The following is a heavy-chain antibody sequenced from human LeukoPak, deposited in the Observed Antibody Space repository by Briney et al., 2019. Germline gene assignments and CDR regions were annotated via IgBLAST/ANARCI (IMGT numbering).Heavy chain of an antibody. CDR3: AKKSDDRSGYYGSIDY. Sequence: GGSLRLSCAASGFTFSSYGMHWVRQAPGKGLEWVAFIRYDGSNKYYADSVKGRFTISRDNSKNTLYLQMNSLRAEDTAVYYCAKKSDDRSGYYGSIDYWGQGTLVTVSS. V-gene: IGHV3-30*02. J-gene: IGHJ4*02. CDR1: GFTFSSYG. D-gene: IGHD3-22*01. CDR2: IRYDGSNK.